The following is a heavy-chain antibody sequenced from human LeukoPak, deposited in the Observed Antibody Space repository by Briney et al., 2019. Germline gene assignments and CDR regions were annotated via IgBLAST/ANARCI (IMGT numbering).Heavy chain of an antibody. Sequence: GGSLRLSCAASGFTLSSYAMHWVRQAPGKGLEWVAVISYDGSNKYYADSVKGRFTISRDNSKNSLYLQMDSLTTEDTALYYCAKGHAYGLGESYLDFWGQGTLVSVSS. CDR2: ISYDGSNK. CDR1: GFTLSSYA. D-gene: IGHD3-10*01. CDR3: AKGHAYGLGESYLDF. V-gene: IGHV3-30*04. J-gene: IGHJ4*02.